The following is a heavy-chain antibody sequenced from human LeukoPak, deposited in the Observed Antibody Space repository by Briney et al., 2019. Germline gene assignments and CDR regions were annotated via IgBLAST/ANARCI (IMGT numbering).Heavy chain of an antibody. V-gene: IGHV4-59*08. CDR2: IYYTGST. CDR1: GGFISSYY. Sequence: SETLSLTCAVSGGFISSYYWSWIRQPPGKGLEWIGYIYYTGSTNYNPSLKSRVTISLDTSKNQFSLKLSSVTAADMAVYYCARRQARPTVTWYFDLRGRGTLVTVSS. J-gene: IGHJ2*01. D-gene: IGHD4-17*01. CDR3: ARRQARPTVTWYFDL.